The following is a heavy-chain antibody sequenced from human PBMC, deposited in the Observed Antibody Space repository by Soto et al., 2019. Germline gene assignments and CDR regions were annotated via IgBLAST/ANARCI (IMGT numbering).Heavy chain of an antibody. CDR3: AILEGLATISYYFDF. D-gene: IGHD3-9*01. V-gene: IGHV4-39*01. Sequence: SETLSLTCSVSDDSINSDKYYWGWIRQPPGKGLEWIGSIYYRGNAYYNPSLQTRVTISLDKSRSQFSLKLNSVTAADSAVYFCAILEGLATISYYFDFWGPGALVTVSS. CDR2: IYYRGNA. CDR1: DDSINSDKYY. J-gene: IGHJ4*02.